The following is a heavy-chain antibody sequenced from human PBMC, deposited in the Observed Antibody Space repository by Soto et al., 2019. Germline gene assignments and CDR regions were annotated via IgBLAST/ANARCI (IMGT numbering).Heavy chain of an antibody. J-gene: IGHJ6*02. V-gene: IGHV4-30-4*01. D-gene: IGHD3-3*01. Sequence: PSETLSLTCTVSGGSISSGDYYWSWIRQPPGKGLEWIGYIYYSGSTYYNPSLKSRVTISVDTSKNQFSLKLSSVTAADTAVYYCARDRQLPRVYAFWSGQSPSAPDYYYYYGMDVWGQGTTVTVSS. CDR2: IYYSGST. CDR1: GGSISSGDYY. CDR3: ARDRQLPRVYAFWSGQSPSAPDYYYYYGMDV.